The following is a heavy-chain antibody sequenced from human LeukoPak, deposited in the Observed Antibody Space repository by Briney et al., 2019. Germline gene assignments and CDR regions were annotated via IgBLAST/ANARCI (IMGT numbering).Heavy chain of an antibody. V-gene: IGHV3-23*01. Sequence: GGSLRLSCTASGFTFSTYAMMWVRQIPGKGLEWVSAITAGSGSALYADSVKGRFTISRDDSKHTLFLQMNSLRAEDTAVYYCASDILTASDYWGQGTLVTVSS. CDR3: ASDILTASDY. J-gene: IGHJ4*02. CDR2: ITAGSGSA. D-gene: IGHD3-9*01. CDR1: GFTFSTYA.